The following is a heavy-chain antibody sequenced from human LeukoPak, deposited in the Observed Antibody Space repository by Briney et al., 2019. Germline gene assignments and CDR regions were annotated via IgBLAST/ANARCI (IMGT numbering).Heavy chain of an antibody. V-gene: IGHV3-64D*06. Sequence: PGGSLRLSCAASGFTFNAFGMNWVRQAPGKGLEYVSAISSNGGSTYYADSVKGRFTISRDNSKNTLYLQMSSLRAEDTAVYYCVKDQEWELLGPFDYWGQGTLVTVSS. D-gene: IGHD1-26*01. CDR3: VKDQEWELLGPFDY. CDR2: ISSNGGST. J-gene: IGHJ4*02. CDR1: GFTFNAFG.